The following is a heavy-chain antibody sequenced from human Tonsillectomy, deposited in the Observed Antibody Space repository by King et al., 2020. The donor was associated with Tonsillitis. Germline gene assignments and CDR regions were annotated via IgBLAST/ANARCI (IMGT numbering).Heavy chain of an antibody. CDR2: IYSGGST. V-gene: IGHV3-53*01. Sequence: VQLVESGGGLIQPGGSLRLSCAASGFTVSSNYMSWVRQAPGKGLEWVSVIYSGGSTYYADSLKGRFTISRDNSKNTLYLQMNSLRAADTAVYYCARELDTAMADYWGQGTLVTVSS. CDR1: GFTVSSNY. CDR3: ARELDTAMADY. D-gene: IGHD5-18*01. J-gene: IGHJ4*02.